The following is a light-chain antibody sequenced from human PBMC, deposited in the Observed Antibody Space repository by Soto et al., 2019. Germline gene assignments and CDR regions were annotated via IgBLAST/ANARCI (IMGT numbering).Light chain of an antibody. CDR3: QQSYSAPYT. J-gene: IGKJ2*01. V-gene: IGKV1-39*01. CDR1: QSIYSS. CDR2: AAS. Sequence: DIQMTQSPSSLSASVGDRVTITCRASQSIYSSLNWYHQKPGKAPKLLIYAASNLQSGVPSRFSGSGSVTDFTLSISSLQPEDFATYYCQQSYSAPYTFGQGTKLEL.